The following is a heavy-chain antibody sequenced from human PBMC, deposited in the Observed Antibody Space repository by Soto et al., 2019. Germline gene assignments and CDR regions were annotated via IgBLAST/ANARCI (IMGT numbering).Heavy chain of an antibody. CDR2: INAGNGNT. CDR3: ARSPFPDILTGYYPL. Sequence: GASVKVSCKASGYTLTSYAMHWVRQAPGQRHEWMGWINAGNGNTKYSQRFQGRVTITRDTSASTAYMELSSLSSEDTSLYYCARSPFPDILTGYYPLWGQGTLVTVSS. J-gene: IGHJ4*02. D-gene: IGHD3-9*01. V-gene: IGHV1-3*01. CDR1: GYTLTSYA.